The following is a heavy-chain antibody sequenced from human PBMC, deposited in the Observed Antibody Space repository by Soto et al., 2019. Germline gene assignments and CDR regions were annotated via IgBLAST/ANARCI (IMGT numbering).Heavy chain of an antibody. CDR2: IYHSVST. V-gene: IGHV4-31*03. CDR1: GGSISRGGYY. J-gene: IGHJ5*02. Sequence: QVQLQESGPGLVKPSQTLSLTCTVSGGSISRGGYYYNWIRQLPGKGLEWIGYIYHSVSTNYNPSLKSRVTISVDTSKNQLSLELSSVTAADTAVYYCARDGAGGYGLGWFEPWGQGTLVTVSS. CDR3: ARDGAGGYGLGWFEP. D-gene: IGHD2-15*01.